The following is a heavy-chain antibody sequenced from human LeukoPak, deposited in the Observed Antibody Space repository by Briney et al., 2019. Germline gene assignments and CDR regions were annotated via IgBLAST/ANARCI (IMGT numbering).Heavy chain of an antibody. V-gene: IGHV1-2*02. CDR2: INPNSGGT. CDR1: GYTFTGYY. D-gene: IGHD6-19*01. CDR3: ARAGYSSGWYESYYYYYMDV. J-gene: IGHJ6*03. Sequence: ASVKVSCKASGYTFTGYYMHWVRQAPGQGLEWMGWINPNSGGTNYAQKFQGRVTMTRDTSISTAYMEPSRLRSDDTAVYYCARAGYSSGWYESYYYYYMDVWGKGTTVTVSS.